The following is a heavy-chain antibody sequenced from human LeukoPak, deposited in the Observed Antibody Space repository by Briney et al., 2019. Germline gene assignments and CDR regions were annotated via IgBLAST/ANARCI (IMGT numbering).Heavy chain of an antibody. J-gene: IGHJ4*02. D-gene: IGHD3-9*01. Sequence: PGGSLRLSCAASGFTFSDYYMSWVRQAPGKGLEWVSAISGSGGSTYYADSVKGRFTISRDNSKNTLYLQMNSLRAEDTAVYYCAKWALGGRYFDWLSLEGYWGQGTLVTVSS. CDR2: ISGSGGST. V-gene: IGHV3-23*01. CDR1: GFTFSDYY. CDR3: AKWALGGRYFDWLSLEGY.